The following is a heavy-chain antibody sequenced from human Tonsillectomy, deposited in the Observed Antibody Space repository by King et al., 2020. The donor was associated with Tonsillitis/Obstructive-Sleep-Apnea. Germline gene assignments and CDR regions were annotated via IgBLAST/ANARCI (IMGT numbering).Heavy chain of an antibody. D-gene: IGHD6-6*01. J-gene: IGHJ6*03. CDR3: ARSNAFGSSSSYFFYCYMDV. CDR1: GFTFSNYA. V-gene: IGHV3-23*04. Sequence: VQLVESGGGLVQPGGSLRLSCTASGFTFSNYAMSWVRQAPGKGLEGVSGMSGSGSSTFYADSVRGRFPISRDNSKNTLYLQMNSLRAEDTAGYYCARSNAFGSSSSYFFYCYMDVWGKGTTVTVSS. CDR2: MSGSGSST.